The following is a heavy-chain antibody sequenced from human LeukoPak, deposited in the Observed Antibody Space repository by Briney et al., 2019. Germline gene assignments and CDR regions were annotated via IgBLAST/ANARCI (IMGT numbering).Heavy chain of an antibody. J-gene: IGHJ3*02. CDR3: ARDDTAMSNDAFDI. Sequence: PSETLSLTCAVYGGSFSGYYWSWIRQPPGKGLEWIGEINHSGSTNYNPSLKSRVTISVDTSKNQFSLELSSVTAADTAVYYCARDDTAMSNDAFDIWGQGTMVTVSS. CDR2: INHSGST. D-gene: IGHD5-18*01. V-gene: IGHV4-34*01. CDR1: GGSFSGYY.